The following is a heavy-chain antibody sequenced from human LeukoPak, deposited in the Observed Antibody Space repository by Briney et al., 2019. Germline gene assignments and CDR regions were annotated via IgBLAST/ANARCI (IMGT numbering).Heavy chain of an antibody. J-gene: IGHJ4*02. CDR1: GFTFSSYA. D-gene: IGHD6-19*01. V-gene: IGHV3-23*01. CDR3: AKERYSSGWKPADY. Sequence: TGGSLRLSCAASGFTFSSYAMSWVRQAPGKGLEWVSAISGSGGSTYYADSVKGRFTISRDNSKNTLYLQMNSLRAEDTAVYYCAKERYSSGWKPADYWGQGTLVTVSS. CDR2: ISGSGGST.